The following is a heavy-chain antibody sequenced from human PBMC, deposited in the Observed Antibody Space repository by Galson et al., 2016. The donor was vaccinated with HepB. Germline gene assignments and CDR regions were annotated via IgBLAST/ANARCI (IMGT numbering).Heavy chain of an antibody. Sequence: SLRLSCAASGFAFTTYGIHWVRQAPGKGLEWVAVIWYDGSNKHYTDSVKGRFTISRDNSKNILYLQMNSLRAEDTSVYYCARDRTVTTSPGYYYGMDVWGQGTTVTVSS. CDR1: GFAFTTYG. D-gene: IGHD4-17*01. CDR2: IWYDGSNK. V-gene: IGHV3-33*01. CDR3: ARDRTVTTSPGYYYGMDV. J-gene: IGHJ6*02.